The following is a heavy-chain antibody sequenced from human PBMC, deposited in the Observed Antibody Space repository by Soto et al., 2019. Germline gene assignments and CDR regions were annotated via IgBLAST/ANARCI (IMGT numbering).Heavy chain of an antibody. V-gene: IGHV1-2*02. D-gene: IGHD5-12*01. J-gene: IGHJ6*03. Sequence: QVQLVQSGAEVRKPGASVTVSCRSSGDSFNDYYIHWVRQAPGQGFEWMGWINPNGGVTKYAQKFQSGVSMTRDTSIRTVYMQLSRLRSDDPGVYYCARESGGATATLDYYYFYMDVWGTGTTVTVSS. CDR3: ARESGGATATLDYYYFYMDV. CDR1: GDSFNDYY. CDR2: INPNGGVT.